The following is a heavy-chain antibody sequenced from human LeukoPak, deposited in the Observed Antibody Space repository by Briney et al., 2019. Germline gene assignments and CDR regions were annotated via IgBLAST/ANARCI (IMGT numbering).Heavy chain of an antibody. Sequence: GGSLRLSCAASGFTFSNAWMSWVPQAPGKGPEWVGRTKSKTDGGTTDYAAPVKGRFTISRDDSKNTLYLQMNSLKTEDTAVYYCTTELLWFGESIDYWGQGTLVTVSS. D-gene: IGHD3-10*01. CDR2: TKSKTDGGTT. J-gene: IGHJ4*02. CDR1: GFTFSNAW. CDR3: TTELLWFGESIDY. V-gene: IGHV3-15*01.